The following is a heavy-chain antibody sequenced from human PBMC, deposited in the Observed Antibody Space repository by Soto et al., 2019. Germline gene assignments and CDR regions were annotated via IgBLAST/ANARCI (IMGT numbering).Heavy chain of an antibody. CDR2: IIPIFGTA. CDR3: ARQFSRLLFDY. Sequence: SVKVSCKASGGTFSSYAISWVRQAPGQGLEWMGGIIPIFGTANYAQKFQGRVTITADESTSTAYMELSSLRSDDTAVYYCARQFSRLLFDYWGQGTLVTVSS. V-gene: IGHV1-69*13. D-gene: IGHD6-25*01. J-gene: IGHJ4*02. CDR1: GGTFSSYA.